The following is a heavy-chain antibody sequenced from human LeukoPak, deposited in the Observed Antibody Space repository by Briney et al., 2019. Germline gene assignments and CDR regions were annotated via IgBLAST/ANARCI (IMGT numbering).Heavy chain of an antibody. CDR1: GYTFTGYY. D-gene: IGHD3-10*01. CDR2: INPNSGGT. V-gene: IGHV1-2*02. Sequence: ASVKVSCTASGYTFTGYYMHWVRQAPGQGLEWMGWINPNSGGTNYAQKFQGRVTMTRDTSISTAYMELSRLRSDDTAVYYCARDRITMVRGVTPSAGTPKNWFDPWGQGTLVTVSS. J-gene: IGHJ5*02. CDR3: ARDRITMVRGVTPSAGTPKNWFDP.